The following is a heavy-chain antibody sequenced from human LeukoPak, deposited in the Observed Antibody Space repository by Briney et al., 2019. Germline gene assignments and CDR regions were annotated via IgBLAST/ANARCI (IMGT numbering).Heavy chain of an antibody. J-gene: IGHJ4*02. CDR2: IIPIFGTA. CDR1: GGTFSSYA. Sequence: GASVKVSCKASGGTFSSYAISWVRQAPGQGLEWMGGIIPIFGTATYAQKFQGRVTITADKSTSTAYMELSSLRSEDTAVYYCARDRGWRSGYYFDYWGQGTLVTVSS. D-gene: IGHD3-10*01. CDR3: ARDRGWRSGYYFDY. V-gene: IGHV1-69*06.